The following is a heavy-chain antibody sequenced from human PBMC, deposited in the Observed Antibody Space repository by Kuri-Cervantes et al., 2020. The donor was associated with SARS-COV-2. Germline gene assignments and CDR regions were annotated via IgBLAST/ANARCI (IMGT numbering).Heavy chain of an antibody. CDR3: ARYDYGDYVDAFDI. CDR1: GGSFSGYH. CDR2: INHSGST. D-gene: IGHD4-17*01. J-gene: IGHJ3*02. Sequence: SETLSLTCAVYGGSFSGYHWSWIRQPPGKGLEWIGEINHSGSTNHNPSLKSRVTISVDTSKNQLSLKLSSVTAADTAVYYCARYDYGDYVDAFDIWGQGTMVTVSS. V-gene: IGHV4-34*01.